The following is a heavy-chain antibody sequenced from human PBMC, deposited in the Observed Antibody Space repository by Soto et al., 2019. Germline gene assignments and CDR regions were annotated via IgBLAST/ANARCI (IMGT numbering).Heavy chain of an antibody. CDR2: INHSGST. Sequence: LSLTCAVYGGSFSGYYWSWIRQPPGKGLEWSGEINHSGSTNYNPSLKSRVTISVDTSKNQFSLKLSSVTAADTAVYYCARGPRAYYDFWSGIRSRNWFDPWGQGTLVTVSS. CDR3: ARGPRAYYDFWSGIRSRNWFDP. CDR1: GGSFSGYY. J-gene: IGHJ5*02. V-gene: IGHV4-34*01. D-gene: IGHD3-3*01.